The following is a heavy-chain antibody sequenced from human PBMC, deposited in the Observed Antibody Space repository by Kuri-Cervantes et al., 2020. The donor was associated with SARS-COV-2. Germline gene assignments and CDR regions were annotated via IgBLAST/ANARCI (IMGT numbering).Heavy chain of an antibody. V-gene: IGHV1-69*13. Sequence: SVKVSCKASGDSFSSYSFNWVQQAPGQGLEWMGGIIPIFGTANYAQKFQGRVTITADESTSTAYMELSSLRSEDTAVYYCASGGSVPAAHYYYMDVWGKGTTVTVSS. J-gene: IGHJ6*03. D-gene: IGHD2-2*01. CDR3: ASGGSVPAAHYYYMDV. CDR1: GDSFSSYS. CDR2: IIPIFGTA.